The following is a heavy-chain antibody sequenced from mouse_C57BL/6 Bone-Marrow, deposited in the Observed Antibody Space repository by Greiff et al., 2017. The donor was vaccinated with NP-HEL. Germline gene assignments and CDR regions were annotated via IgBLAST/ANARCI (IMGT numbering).Heavy chain of an antibody. CDR1: EYQFPSHD. V-gene: IGHV5-2*01. D-gene: IGHD4-1*01. Sequence: DVMLVESGGGLVQPGESLKLSCESNEYQFPSHDMSWVRKTPEKRLELVAAINSDGGSTYYPDTMERRFIISRDNTKKTLYLQMSSLRSEDTALYYCARHELTGYAMDYWGQGTSVTVSS. J-gene: IGHJ4*01. CDR3: ARHELTGYAMDY. CDR2: INSDGGST.